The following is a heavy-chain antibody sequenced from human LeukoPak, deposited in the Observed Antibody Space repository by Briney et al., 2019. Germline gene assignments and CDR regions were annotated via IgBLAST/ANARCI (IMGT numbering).Heavy chain of an antibody. J-gene: IGHJ3*02. D-gene: IGHD1-26*01. CDR3: ARVPVGAPDALDI. CDR1: GGTFSSYG. V-gene: IGHV1-69*05. Sequence: GASVKVSCKASGGTFSSYGINRVRQAPGQGLEWMGGIIPIFGTVKYAQSFQGRVTITTDESTSTAYMELSSLRSEDTAVYYCARVPVGAPDALDIWGPGTMVTVSS. CDR2: IIPIFGTV.